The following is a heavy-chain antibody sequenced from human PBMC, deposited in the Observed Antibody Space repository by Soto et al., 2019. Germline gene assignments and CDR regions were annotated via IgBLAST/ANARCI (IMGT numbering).Heavy chain of an antibody. CDR1: GYSFGSHS. CDR3: TRENGLNGFDI. Sequence: QLVESGGGLVQPGGSLRVSCAASGYSFGSHSMHWVRQAPGKRLEYISALSANGVGTYYADSVKGRFTISRDNSKNTLYLQMGSLRAEDMAVYHCTRENGLNGFDIWGQGTMVTVSS. J-gene: IGHJ3*02. V-gene: IGHV3-64*07. CDR2: LSANGVGT. D-gene: IGHD2-2*03.